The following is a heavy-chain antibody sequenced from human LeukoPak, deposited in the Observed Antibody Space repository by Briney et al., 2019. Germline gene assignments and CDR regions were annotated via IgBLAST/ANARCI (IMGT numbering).Heavy chain of an antibody. CDR1: GFTVSSNY. Sequence: GGSLRLSCAASGFTVSSNYMSWVRQAPGKGLEWVSVIYSGGSTYYADSVKGRFTISRDNSKNTLYLQMNSLIAEDTAVYYCSVGGDGYNYLDYWGQGVLVTVSS. J-gene: IGHJ4*02. D-gene: IGHD5-24*01. CDR3: SVGGDGYNYLDY. CDR2: IYSGGST. V-gene: IGHV3-53*01.